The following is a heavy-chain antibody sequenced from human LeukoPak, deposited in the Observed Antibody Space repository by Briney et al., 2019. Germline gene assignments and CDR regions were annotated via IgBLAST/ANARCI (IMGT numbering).Heavy chain of an antibody. CDR1: GFTFSSYS. V-gene: IGHV3-21*01. CDR3: ARGQLVRGKAHNWFDP. J-gene: IGHJ5*02. CDR2: ISSSSSYI. D-gene: IGHD6-13*01. Sequence: PGGSLRLSCAASGFTFSSYSMNWVRQAPGKGLEWVSSISSSSSYIYYADSVKGRFTISRDNAKNSLYLQMNSLRAEDTAVYYCARGQLVRGKAHNWFDPWGQGTLVTVSS.